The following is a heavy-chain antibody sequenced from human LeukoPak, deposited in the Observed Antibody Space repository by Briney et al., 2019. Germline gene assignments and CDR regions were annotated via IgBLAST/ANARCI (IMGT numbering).Heavy chain of an antibody. V-gene: IGHV1-2*02. Sequence: GASVKVSCKASGYTFIGYYMHWVRQAPGQGLEWMGWINPNSGGTNYAQKFQGRVTMTRDTSISTAYMELSRLRSDDTAVYYCARTPYYYDSSGYYLNWFDPWGQGTLVTVSS. J-gene: IGHJ5*02. CDR2: INPNSGGT. CDR1: GYTFIGYY. D-gene: IGHD3-22*01. CDR3: ARTPYYYDSSGYYLNWFDP.